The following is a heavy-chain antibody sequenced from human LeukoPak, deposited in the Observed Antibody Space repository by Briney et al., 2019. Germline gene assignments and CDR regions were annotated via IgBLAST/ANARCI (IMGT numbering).Heavy chain of an antibody. CDR2: IRRSSSTI. CDR1: GFSFSRYS. CDR3: ARDGGATMVRGVATYDS. V-gene: IGHV3-48*04. J-gene: IGHJ4*02. D-gene: IGHD3-10*01. Sequence: GGSLRLSCAASGFSFSRYSMNWVRQAPGKGLERVSYIRRSSSTIHYADSVKGRFTISRDNAKSSLFLQMNSLRAEDTAVYYCARDGGATMVRGVATYDSWGQGTLVTVSS.